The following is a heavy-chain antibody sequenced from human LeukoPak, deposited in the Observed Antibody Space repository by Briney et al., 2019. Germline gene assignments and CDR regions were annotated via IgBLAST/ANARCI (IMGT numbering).Heavy chain of an antibody. D-gene: IGHD3-22*01. CDR3: ARPDYYDSSGTPLAGGAFDI. CDR1: GASISDNFY. Sequence: SETLSLTCTVSGASISDNFYWSWIRQSAGKGLEWIGRIYASGITTYSSSLKSRLTISVDTSKNQFSLRLTSVTAADTAVYYCARPDYYDSSGTPLAGGAFDIWGQGTMVTVSS. V-gene: IGHV4-61*02. CDR2: IYASGIT. J-gene: IGHJ3*02.